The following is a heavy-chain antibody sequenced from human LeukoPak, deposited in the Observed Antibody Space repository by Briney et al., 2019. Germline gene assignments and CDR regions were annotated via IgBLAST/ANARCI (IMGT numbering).Heavy chain of an antibody. CDR3: AKARRFRDPLLGY. J-gene: IGHJ4*02. V-gene: IGHV3-23*01. Sequence: GRSLRLSCAASGFTFSSYAMSWVRQAPGKGLEWVSAISGSGGSTYYADSVKGRFTISRDNSKNTLYLQMNNLRAEDTAVYYCAKARRFRDPLLGYWGQGTLVTVSS. D-gene: IGHD7-27*01. CDR2: ISGSGGST. CDR1: GFTFSSYA.